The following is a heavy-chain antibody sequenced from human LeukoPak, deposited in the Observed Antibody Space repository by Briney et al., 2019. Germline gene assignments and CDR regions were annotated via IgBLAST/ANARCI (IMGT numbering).Heavy chain of an antibody. CDR3: ARDRGGRDGSYYFDY. V-gene: IGHV3-21*05. CDR2: ISTGSSSI. J-gene: IGHJ4*02. D-gene: IGHD5-24*01. Sequence: PGGSLRLSCAASGFSFSSFSMNWVRQAPGKGLEWVSYISTGSSSINYADSVKGRFTISRDNAKNSLYLQMNSLRAEDTAVYYRARDRGGRDGSYYFDYWGQGTLVTVSS. CDR1: GFSFSSFS.